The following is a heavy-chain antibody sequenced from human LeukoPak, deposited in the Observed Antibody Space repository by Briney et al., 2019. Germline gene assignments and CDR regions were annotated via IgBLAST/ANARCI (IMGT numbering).Heavy chain of an antibody. D-gene: IGHD4-23*01. CDR2: INHSGST. CDR1: GGSFSGYY. CDR3: ARATVVTPAGATQGSPYYFDY. J-gene: IGHJ4*02. Sequence: PSETLSLTCAVYGGSFSGYYWSWIRQPPGKGLEWIGEINHSGSTNYNPSLKSRVTISVDTPKNQFSLKLSSVTAADTAVYYCARATVVTPAGATQGSPYYFDYWGQGTLVTVSS. V-gene: IGHV4-34*01.